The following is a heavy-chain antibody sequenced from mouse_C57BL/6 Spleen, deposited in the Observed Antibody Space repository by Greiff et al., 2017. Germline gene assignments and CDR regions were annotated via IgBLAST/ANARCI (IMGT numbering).Heavy chain of an antibody. Sequence: VQLQQSGAELVRPGASVKLSCTASGFNIKDDYMHWVKQRPEQGLEWIGWIDPENGDTEYASKFQGKATITADTSSNTAYLQLSSLTSEDTAVYYCTRPGSNDGYFDVWGTGTTVTVSS. J-gene: IGHJ1*03. CDR1: GFNIKDDY. CDR2: IDPENGDT. CDR3: TRPGSNDGYFDV. V-gene: IGHV14-4*01. D-gene: IGHD2-12*01.